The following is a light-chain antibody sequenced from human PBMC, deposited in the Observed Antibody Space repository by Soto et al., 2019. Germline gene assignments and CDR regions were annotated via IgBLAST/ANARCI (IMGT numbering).Light chain of an antibody. J-gene: IGKJ4*01. CDR1: QSISNY. V-gene: IGKV1-39*01. CDR2: AAS. Sequence: DIQMTQSPSSLSASVGDRVTITCRASQSISNYLNWYQQKPGKAPKLLIYAASSLQSGVPSRFSGSGSGTDFTLTISSLQPEDVATYYCQQSYSTPLTVGGGTKVQIK. CDR3: QQSYSTPLT.